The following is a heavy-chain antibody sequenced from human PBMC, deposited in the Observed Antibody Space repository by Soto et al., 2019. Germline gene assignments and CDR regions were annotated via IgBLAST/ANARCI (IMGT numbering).Heavy chain of an antibody. V-gene: IGHV4-59*08. CDR1: GGSISSYY. D-gene: IGHD2-8*01. CDR3: ARQPLMDIVLMDGGYYYYYMDV. CDR2: IYYSGST. Sequence: SETLSLTCTVSGGSISSYYWSWIRQPPGKGLEWIGYIYYSGSTNYNPSLKSRVTISVDTSKNQFSLKLSSVTAADTAVYYCARQPLMDIVLMDGGYYYYYMDVWGKGTTVTVSS. J-gene: IGHJ6*03.